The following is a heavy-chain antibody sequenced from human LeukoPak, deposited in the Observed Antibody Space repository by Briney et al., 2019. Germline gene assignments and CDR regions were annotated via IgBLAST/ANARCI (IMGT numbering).Heavy chain of an antibody. Sequence: PGGSLRLSCVASGFTFSSHDMHWVRQATGNGLEWVSAIGTIDDTYYPGSVKGRFTISRENAKNSLYLQMNSLRAGDTAVYYCAREMTDKGYCSGGTCPPDYWGQGTLVTVSS. CDR1: GFTFSSHD. CDR2: IGTIDDT. CDR3: AREMTDKGYCSGGTCPPDY. V-gene: IGHV3-13*01. J-gene: IGHJ4*02. D-gene: IGHD2-15*01.